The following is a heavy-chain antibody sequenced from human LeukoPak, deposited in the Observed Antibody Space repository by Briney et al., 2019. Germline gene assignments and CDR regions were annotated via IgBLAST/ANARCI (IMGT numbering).Heavy chain of an antibody. CDR3: ARSLGYCSGGSCHDFFDY. CDR1: GDSIGSYF. Sequence: SETLSLTCTVSGDSIGSYFWSWIRQPPGKGPEWIAYIYYSGSTNYNPSLKSRVTISVDTSKNQFSLKLSSVTAADTAVYYCARSLGYCSGGSCHDFFDYWGQGTLVTVSS. D-gene: IGHD2-15*01. J-gene: IGHJ4*02. V-gene: IGHV4-59*01. CDR2: IYYSGST.